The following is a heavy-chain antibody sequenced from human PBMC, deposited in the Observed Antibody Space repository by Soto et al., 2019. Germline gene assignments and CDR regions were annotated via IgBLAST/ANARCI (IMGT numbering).Heavy chain of an antibody. V-gene: IGHV3-21*01. CDR2: IGGSSGHL. CDR1: GFTFSSYS. Sequence: EVQLVESGGGLVKPGGSLRLSCAASGFTFSSYSMVWVRQAPEKGLEWVSSIGGSSGHLYYADSLKGRFTISRDNAKNSLYLQMNSLRVDDTAVYYCARTNGAYSNYFDYWGQGTLVTVSS. CDR3: ARTNGAYSNYFDY. J-gene: IGHJ4*02. D-gene: IGHD2-8*01.